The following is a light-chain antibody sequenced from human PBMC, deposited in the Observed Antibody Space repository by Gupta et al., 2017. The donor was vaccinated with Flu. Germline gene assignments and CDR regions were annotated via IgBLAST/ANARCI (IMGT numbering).Light chain of an antibody. V-gene: IGKV3-20*01. CDR2: GAS. CDR1: QSVGTNS. J-gene: IGKJ2*01. CDR3: QQEGNSATT. Sequence: ETVFTQSPGPLSLSLGERATLSCRASQSVGTNSLAWYQQKPGQSPRLLIYGASSRATGIPVRFSGCGSGTDFTLTISRLEPEDFAVYYCQQEGNSATTFGQGTKLEIK.